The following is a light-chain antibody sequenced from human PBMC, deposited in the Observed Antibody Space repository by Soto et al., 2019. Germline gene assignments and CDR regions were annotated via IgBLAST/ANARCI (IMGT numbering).Light chain of an antibody. Sequence: NFMLTQPHSVSESPGKTVTITCTRSSGSIATNYVQWYQQRPGSAPTTVIYENDQRPSGVPDRFSGSIDSSSNSASLSISGLKTEDEDDYHCQSYQNINHAVVFGGGTKVTVL. CDR2: END. CDR3: QSYQNINHAVV. J-gene: IGLJ2*01. V-gene: IGLV6-57*03. CDR1: SGSIATNY.